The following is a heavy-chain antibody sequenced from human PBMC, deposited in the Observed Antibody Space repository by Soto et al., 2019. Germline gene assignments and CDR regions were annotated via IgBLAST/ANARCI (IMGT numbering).Heavy chain of an antibody. D-gene: IGHD2-21*02. V-gene: IGHV1-3*01. Sequence: QVQLVQSGAEVKKPGASVKVSCKASGYTFTSYAMHWVRQARGQRLEWMGWINAGNGNTKYSKKFQGRVTITRDTSASSAYMELRSLRSEDTAVYYCARSIVVVTAADYWGQGTLFTVSS. J-gene: IGHJ4*02. CDR2: INAGNGNT. CDR1: GYTFTSYA. CDR3: ARSIVVVTAADY.